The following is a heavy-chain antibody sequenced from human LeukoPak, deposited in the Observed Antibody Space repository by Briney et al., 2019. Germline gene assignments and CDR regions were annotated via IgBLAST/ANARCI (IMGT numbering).Heavy chain of an antibody. CDR2: INPNSGGT. Sequence: LEASVKVSCKASGYTFTSYGISWERQAPGQGLEWMGWINPNSGGTNYAQKFQGRVTMTRDTSISTAYMELSRLRSDDTAVYYCARGSSVSGAFDIWGQGTMVTVSS. CDR1: GYTFTSYG. V-gene: IGHV1-2*02. CDR3: ARGSSVSGAFDI. J-gene: IGHJ3*02. D-gene: IGHD6-19*01.